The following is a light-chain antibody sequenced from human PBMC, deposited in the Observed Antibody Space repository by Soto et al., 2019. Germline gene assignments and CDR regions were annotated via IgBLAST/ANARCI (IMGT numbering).Light chain of an antibody. CDR1: SSNIGATSD. CDR2: GTN. Sequence: QSVLTQPPSVSGAQGQKVTISCTGSSSNIGATSDVHWYQQLPGAAPKLLIYGTNNRPSGVPARFSGSKSGTSASLAITGLQVEDEADYYCQSYGSTLRGLVAFGGGTKLTVL. CDR3: QSYGSTLRGLVA. V-gene: IGLV1-40*01. J-gene: IGLJ2*01.